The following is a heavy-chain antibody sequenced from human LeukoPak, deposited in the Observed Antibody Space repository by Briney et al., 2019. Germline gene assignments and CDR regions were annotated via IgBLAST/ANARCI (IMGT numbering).Heavy chain of an antibody. Sequence: PGGSLRLSCAASGFTFSSYWMSWIRQPPGKGLEWIGEINHSGSTNYNPSLKSRVTISVDTSKNQFSLKLSSVTAADTAVYYCASRVVVPAAMQYWFDPWGQGTLVTVSS. J-gene: IGHJ5*02. V-gene: IGHV4-34*01. CDR2: INHSGST. CDR1: GFTFSSYW. CDR3: ASRVVVPAAMQYWFDP. D-gene: IGHD2-2*01.